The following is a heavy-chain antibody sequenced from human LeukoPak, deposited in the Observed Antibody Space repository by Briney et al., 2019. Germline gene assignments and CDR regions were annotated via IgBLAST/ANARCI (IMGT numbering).Heavy chain of an antibody. D-gene: IGHD2/OR15-2a*01. CDR2: INQDGSEK. J-gene: IGHJ5*02. CDR3: AEGTTA. CDR1: GFTFTNHW. Sequence: GGSLRLSCAASGFTFTNHWLSWVRQAPGKGLEWVADINQDGSEKFYVDSVKGRFTISRDNAKNSLYLQMNSLRAEGTAVYYCAEGTTAWGQGTLVTVSS. V-gene: IGHV3-7*01.